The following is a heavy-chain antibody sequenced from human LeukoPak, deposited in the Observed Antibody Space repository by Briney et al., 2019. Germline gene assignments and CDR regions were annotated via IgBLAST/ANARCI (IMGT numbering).Heavy chain of an antibody. V-gene: IGHV1-2*02. J-gene: IGHJ4*02. CDR1: GYTFTGYY. CDR3: ARGEEYYGSGSYVPDY. CDR2: INPNSGGT. D-gene: IGHD3-10*01. Sequence: GASVKVSCKASGYTFTGYYMHWVRQAPGQGLEWMGWINPNSGGTNYAQKFQGRVTMTRDTSISTAYMELSRLRSDDTAVYYCARGEEYYGSGSYVPDYWGQGTLVTVSS.